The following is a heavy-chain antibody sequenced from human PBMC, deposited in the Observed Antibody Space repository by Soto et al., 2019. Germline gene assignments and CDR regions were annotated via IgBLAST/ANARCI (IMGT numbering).Heavy chain of an antibody. J-gene: IGHJ6*02. V-gene: IGHV3-53*02. CDR2: TFTGGST. Sequence: EVQLVETGGGLIQPGGSLRLSCLASGFSVTTNYIIWVRQPPGKGLEWASTTFTGGSTHYADSVKGRFSISGDNSKNTVYLQMDNLRVEDTAVYYCAKKPPSSIQGWAFGMDVWGQGTTVSVS. D-gene: IGHD1-26*01. CDR3: AKKPPSSIQGWAFGMDV. CDR1: GFSVTTNY.